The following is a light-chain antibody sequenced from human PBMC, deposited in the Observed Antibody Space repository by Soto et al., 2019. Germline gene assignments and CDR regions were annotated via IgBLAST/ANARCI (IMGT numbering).Light chain of an antibody. CDR3: QQRSNWPPYT. CDR1: QSFTTN. Sequence: EIVLPQSPATLSLSPGERAPLSCRASQSFTTNLAWYQQKPGQAPRLLIYDASNRATGIPARFSGRGSGTDFTLTISSLEPEDFAVYYCQQRSNWPPYTFGQGTKLEIK. J-gene: IGKJ2*01. V-gene: IGKV3-11*01. CDR2: DAS.